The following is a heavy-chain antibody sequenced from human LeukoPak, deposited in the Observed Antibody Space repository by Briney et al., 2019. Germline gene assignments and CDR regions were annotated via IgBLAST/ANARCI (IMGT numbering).Heavy chain of an antibody. CDR1: GFTFSNYA. CDR2: IGSLSFGS. D-gene: IGHD2-2*01. Sequence: GGSLRLSCAASGFTFSNYAMSWVRQAPGKGLEWVSGIGSLSFGSYYADSVKGRFTISRDNSKNTLYLQMNSLRAEDTAVYYCARAPTVLVGYCSSASCQADYWGQGTLVTVSS. J-gene: IGHJ4*02. V-gene: IGHV3-23*01. CDR3: ARAPTVLVGYCSSASCQADY.